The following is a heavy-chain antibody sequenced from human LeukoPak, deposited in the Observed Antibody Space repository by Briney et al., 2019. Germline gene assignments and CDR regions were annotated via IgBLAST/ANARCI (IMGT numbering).Heavy chain of an antibody. D-gene: IGHD2-2*01. J-gene: IGHJ5*02. CDR1: GFTFSSYG. V-gene: IGHV3-30*02. CDR3: ARGTGFDIVVVPAANWFDP. Sequence: PGGSLRLSCAASGFTFSSYGMHWVRQAPGKGLEWVAFIRYDGSNKYYADSVKGRFTISRDNSKNTLYLQMNSLRAEDTAVYYCARGTGFDIVVVPAANWFDPWGQGTLVTVSS. CDR2: IRYDGSNK.